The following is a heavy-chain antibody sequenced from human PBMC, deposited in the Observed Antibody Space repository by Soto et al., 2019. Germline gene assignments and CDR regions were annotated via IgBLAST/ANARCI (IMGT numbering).Heavy chain of an antibody. V-gene: IGHV3-11*01. Sequence: QVQLVESGGGLVKPGGSLRLSCATSGFIFSDYYMHWIRQAPGKGLECISYISGNGRIIQYADSAKGRFTISRDNAQNSLYLQMNILRAEDTALYFCARDFDADSRTDFDYWGQGTLVTVSS. CDR3: ARDFDADSRTDFDY. CDR2: ISGNGRII. CDR1: GFIFSDYY. J-gene: IGHJ4*02. D-gene: IGHD4-17*01.